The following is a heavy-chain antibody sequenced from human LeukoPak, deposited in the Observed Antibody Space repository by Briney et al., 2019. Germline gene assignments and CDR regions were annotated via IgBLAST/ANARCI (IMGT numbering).Heavy chain of an antibody. CDR3: ASRNYYGSGSYAAFDI. V-gene: IGHV4-4*07. CDR2: TFTSGST. CDR1: GGSISTYF. Sequence: PSETLSLTCTVSGGSISTYFWTWIRQPAGKGLEWIGRTFTSGSTDYNPSLKSRVSLALDKSNNQISLRLSSVTAADTAVYYCASRNYYGSGSYAAFDIWGQGTMVTVSS. J-gene: IGHJ3*02. D-gene: IGHD3-10*01.